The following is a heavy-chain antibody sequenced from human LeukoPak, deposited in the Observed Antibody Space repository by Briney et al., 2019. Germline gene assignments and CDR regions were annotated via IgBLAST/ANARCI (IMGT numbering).Heavy chain of an antibody. CDR3: ARGVDYYDSSGYLVPSFDY. CDR2: IYYSGST. V-gene: IGHV4-30-4*01. J-gene: IGHJ4*02. Sequence: PSETLSLTCTVSGGSISSGDYYWSWIRQPPGKGLEWIGYIYYSGSTYYNPSLKSRVTISVDTSKNQFSLKLSSVTAADTAVYYCARGVDYYDSSGYLVPSFDYWGQGTLVTVSS. CDR1: GGSISSGDYY. D-gene: IGHD3-22*01.